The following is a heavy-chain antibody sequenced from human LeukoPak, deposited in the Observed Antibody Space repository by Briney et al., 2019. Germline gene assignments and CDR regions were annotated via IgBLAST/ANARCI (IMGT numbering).Heavy chain of an antibody. J-gene: IGHJ5*02. CDR3: AKGPYSGSWYWFDP. D-gene: IGHD6-13*01. V-gene: IGHV3-23*01. Sequence: GGSLRLSCAASGFTFSSYAMGWVRQAPGKGLEWVSAISGSGGSTYYADSVKGRFTISRDNSKNTLYLQMNSLRAEDTAVYYCAKGPYSGSWYWFDPWGQGTLVTVSS. CDR1: GFTFSSYA. CDR2: ISGSGGST.